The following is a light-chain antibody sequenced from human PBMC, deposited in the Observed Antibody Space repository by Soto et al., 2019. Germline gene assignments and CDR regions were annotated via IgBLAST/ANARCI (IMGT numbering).Light chain of an antibody. CDR3: QQLNNYPLT. V-gene: IGKV1-9*01. J-gene: IGKJ4*01. CDR1: QGIGSY. Sequence: DIQIPQYPSTLSASVADRVTITRRASQGIGSYLAWYQQKPGKAPRLLIYAASTLQSGVPSRFSGSGSDTEFTLTISSLQPEDFATYYCQQLNNYPLTFGGGTKVDIK. CDR2: AAS.